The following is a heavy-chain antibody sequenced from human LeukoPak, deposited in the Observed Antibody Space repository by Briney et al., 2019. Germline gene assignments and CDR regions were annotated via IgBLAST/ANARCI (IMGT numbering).Heavy chain of an antibody. CDR3: ARLTTYDFSRL. J-gene: IGHJ4*02. V-gene: IGHV3-48*01. Sequence: GGSLRLSCAASAFTFSSYSMNWVRQAPGKGLKWVSYISSSSSTIYYADSVKGRFTISRDNAKNSLYLQMNSLRAEDTAVYYCARLTTYDFSRLWSEGTLVTVSS. D-gene: IGHD3-3*01. CDR1: AFTFSSYS. CDR2: ISSSSSTI.